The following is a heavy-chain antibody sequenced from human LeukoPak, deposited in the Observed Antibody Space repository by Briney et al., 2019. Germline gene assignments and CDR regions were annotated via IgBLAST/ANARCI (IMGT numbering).Heavy chain of an antibody. Sequence: ASVKVSCKASGYTFTGYYMHWVRQAPGQGLEWMGWINPNSGGTNYAQKFQGRVTMTRDTSISTAYMELSRLRSDDTAVYYCARLEDYYDSSGYYYALFDYWGQGTLVTVSS. V-gene: IGHV1-2*02. CDR2: INPNSGGT. CDR1: GYTFTGYY. D-gene: IGHD3-22*01. J-gene: IGHJ4*02. CDR3: ARLEDYYDSSGYYYALFDY.